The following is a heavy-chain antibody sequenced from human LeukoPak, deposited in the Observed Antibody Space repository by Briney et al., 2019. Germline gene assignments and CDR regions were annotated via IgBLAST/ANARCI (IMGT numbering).Heavy chain of an antibody. CDR1: GGSFSGYY. V-gene: IGHV4-34*01. CDR2: IYYSGST. CDR3: ARHFFSRGWYEADY. Sequence: PSETLSLTCAVYGGSFSGYYWSWIRQPPGKGLEWIGSIYYSGSTYYNPSLKSRVTISVDTSKNQFSLKLSSVTAADTAVYYCARHFFSRGWYEADYWGQGTLVTVSS. J-gene: IGHJ4*02. D-gene: IGHD6-19*01.